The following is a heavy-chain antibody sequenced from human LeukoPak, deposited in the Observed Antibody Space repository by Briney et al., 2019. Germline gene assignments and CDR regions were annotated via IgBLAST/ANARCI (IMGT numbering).Heavy chain of an antibody. CDR3: ARVSGSQTYYYYYMDV. CDR2: IIPIFGTA. Sequence: ASVKVSCKASGGTFSSYAIIWVRQVPGQGLEWMGGIIPIFGTANYAQKFQGRVTITTDESTSTAYMELSSLRSEDTAVYYCARVSGSQTYYYYYMDVWGKGTTVTVSS. V-gene: IGHV1-69*05. CDR1: GGTFSSYA. J-gene: IGHJ6*03. D-gene: IGHD1-26*01.